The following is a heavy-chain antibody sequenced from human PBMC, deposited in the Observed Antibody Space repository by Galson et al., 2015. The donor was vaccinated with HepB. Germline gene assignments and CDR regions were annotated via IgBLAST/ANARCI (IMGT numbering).Heavy chain of an antibody. CDR1: GFTFSYYA. Sequence: SLRLSCAASGFTFSYYAMSWVRQAPGKGLEWVSAITPSGDNTYSADSMKGRFTISRDNSQNTLFLQMNSLRADDTAIYFCAKVFPEKTDGWYRQALYYFDSWGQGTRVTVS. CDR2: ITPSGDNT. CDR3: AKVFPEKTDGWYRQALYYFDS. V-gene: IGHV3-23*01. J-gene: IGHJ4*02. D-gene: IGHD6-19*01.